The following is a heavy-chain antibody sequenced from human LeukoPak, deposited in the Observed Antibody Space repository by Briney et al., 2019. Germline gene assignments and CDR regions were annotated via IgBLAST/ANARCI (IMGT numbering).Heavy chain of an antibody. D-gene: IGHD6-19*01. CDR3: ARDAAVAGRRKVSFDY. Sequence: ASVNVSCKASGYTFTSYGISWVRPAPGQGLEWMGGISAYNGNTNYAQKLQARVTMTTDTSTSTAYMELRSLRSDDTAVYYCARDAAVAGRRKVSFDYWGQGTLVTVSS. CDR1: GYTFTSYG. CDR2: ISAYNGNT. J-gene: IGHJ4*02. V-gene: IGHV1-18*01.